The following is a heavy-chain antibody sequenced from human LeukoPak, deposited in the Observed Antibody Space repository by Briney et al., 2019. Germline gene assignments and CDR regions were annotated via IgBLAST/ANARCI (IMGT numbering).Heavy chain of an antibody. CDR3: AKGGGYSYGYDVDY. D-gene: IGHD5-18*01. CDR2: ISGSGGST. J-gene: IGHJ4*02. V-gene: IGHV3-23*01. CDR1: GFTFSSYA. Sequence: GGSLRLSCAPSGFTFSSYAMSWVRQAPGKGLEWVSAISGSGGSTYYADSVKGRFTISRDNSKNTLYLQMNSLRAEDTAVYYCAKGGGYSYGYDVDYWGQGTLVTVSS.